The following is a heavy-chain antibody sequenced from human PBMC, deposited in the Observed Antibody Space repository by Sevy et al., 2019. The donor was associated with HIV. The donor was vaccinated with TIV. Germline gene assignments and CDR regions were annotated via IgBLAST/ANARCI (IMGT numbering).Heavy chain of an antibody. CDR3: ARESIGAVGDFDY. CDR2: IYYSGST. D-gene: IGHD6-13*01. J-gene: IGHJ4*02. V-gene: IGHV4-59*01. Sequence: SEILSLTCTVSGGSISNYFWSWIRQPPGKGLEWIGYIYYSGSTNYNPSLKSQVTISVDTSKNQFSLKLSSVTAADTAVYYCARESIGAVGDFDYWGQGTLVTVSS. CDR1: GGSISNYF.